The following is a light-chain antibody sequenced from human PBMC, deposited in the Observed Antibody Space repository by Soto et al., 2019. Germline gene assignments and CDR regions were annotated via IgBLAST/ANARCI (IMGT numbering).Light chain of an antibody. CDR1: SSNIGRNT. CDR3: VTWDASLTGYV. CDR2: SDE. J-gene: IGLJ1*01. Sequence: QSVLTQPPSASGAPGQRVTISCSGSSSNIGRNTVNWYQHLPGTAPKLLIYSDEKRPSGVPDRFSGSKSGTSASLAISGLQSEDEADYYCVTWDASLTGYVFGTGTKLTVL. V-gene: IGLV1-44*01.